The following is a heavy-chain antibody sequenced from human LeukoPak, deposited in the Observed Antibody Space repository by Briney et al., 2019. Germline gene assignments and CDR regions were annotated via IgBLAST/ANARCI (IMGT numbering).Heavy chain of an antibody. CDR2: IIPIFGTA. Sequence: SVKVSCKASGGTSSSYAISWVRQAPGQGLEWMGGIIPIFGTANYAQKFQGRVTITTDESTSTAYMELSSLRSEDTAVYYCARSPFVVPAALNWFDPWGQGTLVTVSS. J-gene: IGHJ5*02. V-gene: IGHV1-69*05. D-gene: IGHD2-2*01. CDR3: ARSPFVVPAALNWFDP. CDR1: GGTSSSYA.